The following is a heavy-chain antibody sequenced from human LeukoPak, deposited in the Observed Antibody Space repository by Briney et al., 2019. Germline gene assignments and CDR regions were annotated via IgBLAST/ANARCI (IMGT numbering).Heavy chain of an antibody. CDR2: IKQDGSEK. Sequence: GGSLRLSCAASGFTFSTYWMGWVRQAPGKGLEWVANIKQDGSEKYYVDSAKGRFTISRDNAKNSLYLQMNSLRAEDTAVYYCATFPDQGFDYWGQGTLVTVSS. CDR1: GFTFSTYW. J-gene: IGHJ4*02. D-gene: IGHD2/OR15-2a*01. CDR3: ATFPDQGFDY. V-gene: IGHV3-7*03.